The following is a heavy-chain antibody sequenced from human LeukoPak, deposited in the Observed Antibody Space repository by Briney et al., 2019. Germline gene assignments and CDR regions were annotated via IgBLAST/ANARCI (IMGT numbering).Heavy chain of an antibody. J-gene: IGHJ4*02. Sequence: GGSLRPSCAASGFSYSRYSMSWVRQAPGKGLEWVSGISVSGHKTYHADSVKGRFTISRDNSNNMVYLQMNSLRAEDTAVYYCVKDLVGYDSSGYRDYWGQGTLVTVSS. CDR3: VKDLVGYDSSGYRDY. CDR2: ISVSGHKT. CDR1: GFSYSRYS. D-gene: IGHD3-22*01. V-gene: IGHV3-23*01.